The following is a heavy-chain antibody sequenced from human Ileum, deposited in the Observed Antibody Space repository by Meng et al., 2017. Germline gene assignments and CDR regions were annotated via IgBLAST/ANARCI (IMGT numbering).Heavy chain of an antibody. CDR3: ARSIAVAVFYGMDV. CDR2: ISAYNGNT. V-gene: IGHV1-18*01. Sequence: ASVKVSCKASGYTFTSYGISWVRQAPGQGLEWMGWISAYNGNTNYAQKLQGRVTMTTDTSTSTAYMELRSLRSDDTAVYYCARSIAVAVFYGMDVWGQGTMVTGAS. D-gene: IGHD6-19*01. CDR1: GYTFTSYG. J-gene: IGHJ6*01.